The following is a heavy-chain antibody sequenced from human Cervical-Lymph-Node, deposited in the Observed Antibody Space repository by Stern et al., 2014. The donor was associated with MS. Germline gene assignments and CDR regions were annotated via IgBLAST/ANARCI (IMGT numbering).Heavy chain of an antibody. J-gene: IGHJ4*02. CDR3: AKGYCSGGSCATHFDY. D-gene: IGHD2-15*01. V-gene: IGHV3-9*01. CDR1: GFTFDDYA. Sequence: VQLVQSGGGLVQPGRSLRLSCAASGFTFDDYAMHWVRQAPGKGLEWVSGISWNSGSIGYADSVKGRFTISRDNAKNSLYLQMNSLRAEDTALYYCAKGYCSGGSCATHFDYWGQGTLVTVSS. CDR2: ISWNSGSI.